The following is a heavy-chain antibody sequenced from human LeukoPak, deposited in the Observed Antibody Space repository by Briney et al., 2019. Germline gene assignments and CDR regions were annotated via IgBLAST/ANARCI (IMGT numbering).Heavy chain of an antibody. CDR1: GGSFSDYF. D-gene: IGHD3-10*01. J-gene: IGHJ3*02. CDR2: INQRGSS. V-gene: IGHV4-34*01. Sequence: PSETLSLPCAVYGGSFSDYFWNWVRQPPGGGLEWIGEINQRGSSTYNPSLKSRVTMSVDTSKNPLSLKMTSVTAADTAVYYCASIHQVRGSHTFDIWGEGTMVTVSS. CDR3: ASIHQVRGSHTFDI.